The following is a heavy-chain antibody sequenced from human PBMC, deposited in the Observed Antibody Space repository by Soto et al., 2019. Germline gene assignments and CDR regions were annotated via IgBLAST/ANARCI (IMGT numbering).Heavy chain of an antibody. CDR3: AAMGELSSRYFDY. V-gene: IGHV3-23*01. Sequence: VSLQLSCAASGFTFSSYAMSWVRQAPGKGLEWVSAISGSGGSTYYADSVKGRFTISRDNSKNTLYLQMNSLRAEDTAVYYCAAMGELSSRYFDYWGQGTLVTVSS. J-gene: IGHJ4*02. CDR1: GFTFSSYA. CDR2: ISGSGGST. D-gene: IGHD3-16*02.